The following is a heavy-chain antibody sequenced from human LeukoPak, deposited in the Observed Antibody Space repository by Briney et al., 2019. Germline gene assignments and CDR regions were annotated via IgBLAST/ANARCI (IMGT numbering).Heavy chain of an antibody. D-gene: IGHD4-11*01. CDR3: TKVGVYSNFYLDY. J-gene: IGHJ4*02. Sequence: GGSLRLSCAASGFTFSSYAMSWVRQAPGKGLEWVSGVTSSGGSTYYADSVKGRFTISRDSSKSTLYLQMNSLRAEDTAVYYCTKVGVYSNFYLDYWGQGILVTVSS. CDR1: GFTFSSYA. CDR2: VTSSGGST. V-gene: IGHV3-23*01.